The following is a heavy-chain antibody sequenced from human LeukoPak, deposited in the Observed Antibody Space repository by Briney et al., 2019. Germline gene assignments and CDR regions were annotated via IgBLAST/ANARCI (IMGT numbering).Heavy chain of an antibody. CDR3: ARDLEKGIVVVPAAMSD. D-gene: IGHD2-2*01. V-gene: IGHV1-69*13. J-gene: IGHJ4*02. Sequence: GASVKVSCKASGGTFSSYAISWVRQAPGQGLEWMGGIIPIFGTANYAQKFQGRVTITADESTSTAYMELSSLRSEDTAVYYCARDLEKGIVVVPAAMSDWGQGTLVTVSS. CDR1: GGTFSSYA. CDR2: IIPIFGTA.